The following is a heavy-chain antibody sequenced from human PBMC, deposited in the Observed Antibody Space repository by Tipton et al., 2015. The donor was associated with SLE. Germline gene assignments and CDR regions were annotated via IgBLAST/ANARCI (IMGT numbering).Heavy chain of an antibody. CDR1: GGSFSGYY. D-gene: IGHD2-15*01. Sequence: TLSLTCAVYGGSFSGYYWTWTRQPPGKGLEWIGEINHSGSTNYNPSLKSRVTISVDTSKNQFSLKLTSVPAADTAVYYCARGVVVAATPGDYFDYWGQGTLVTVSS. CDR3: ARGVVVAATPGDYFDY. J-gene: IGHJ4*02. CDR2: INHSGST. V-gene: IGHV4-34*01.